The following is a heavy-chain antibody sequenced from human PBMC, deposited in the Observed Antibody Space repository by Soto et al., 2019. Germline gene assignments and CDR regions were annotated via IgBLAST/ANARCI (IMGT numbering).Heavy chain of an antibody. CDR3: ASVDTAMVGAFDI. D-gene: IGHD5-18*01. Sequence: PSETLSLTCTVSGGSISSSSYYWGWIRQPPGKGLEWIWRLYYSGSTYYNPSPKSRVTISVDTSKNQFSLKLSSVTAADTAVYYCASVDTAMVGAFDIWGQGTMVTVSS. CDR2: LYYSGST. CDR1: GGSISSSSYY. V-gene: IGHV4-39*01. J-gene: IGHJ3*02.